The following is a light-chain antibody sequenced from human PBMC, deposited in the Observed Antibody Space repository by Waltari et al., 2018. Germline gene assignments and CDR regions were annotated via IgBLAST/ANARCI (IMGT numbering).Light chain of an antibody. CDR1: DSTFVDEYS. J-gene: IGLJ3*02. CDR2: EVT. V-gene: IGLV2-14*01. CDR3: CSHTGIDTWV. Sequence: QAALTQPASLSGSIGQSITISCNGTDSTFVDEYSVSWYQQFTGEAPRLIIYEVTNRPSLSSILFYGSKAANTAALAISGLQPDDEADYFCCSHTGIDTWVFGGGTTLTVL.